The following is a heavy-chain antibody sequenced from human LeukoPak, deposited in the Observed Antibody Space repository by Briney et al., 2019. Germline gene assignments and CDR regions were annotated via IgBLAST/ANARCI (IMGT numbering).Heavy chain of an antibody. D-gene: IGHD3-10*01. CDR3: ARGAYYYGSGTPGGYYYYFYMAV. J-gene: IGHJ6*03. V-gene: IGHV4-59*08. CDR1: GGSISSYY. Sequence: PETLSLTCTVSGGSISSYYWSWIRQPPGKGLEWIGYIYYSGSTNYNPSLKSRVTISVDTSKNQFSLKLSSVTAADTAVYYCARGAYYYGSGTPGGYYYYFYMAVWGKGTTVTVSS. CDR2: IYYSGST.